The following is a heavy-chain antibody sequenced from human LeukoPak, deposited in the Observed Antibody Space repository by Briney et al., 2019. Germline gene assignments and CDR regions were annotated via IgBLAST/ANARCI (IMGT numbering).Heavy chain of an antibody. CDR2: IKQDGSEK. D-gene: IGHD4-17*01. CDR1: GLNFRRYW. J-gene: IGHJ4*02. CDR3: ARDDYGDYGGTYFDY. Sequence: GGSLRLSCAASGLNFRRYWMSWVRQAPGKGLEWVANIKQDGSEKYYVDSVKGRFTISRDNAKNSLYLQMNSLRAEDTAVYYCARDDYGDYGGTYFDYWGQGTLVTVSS. V-gene: IGHV3-7*01.